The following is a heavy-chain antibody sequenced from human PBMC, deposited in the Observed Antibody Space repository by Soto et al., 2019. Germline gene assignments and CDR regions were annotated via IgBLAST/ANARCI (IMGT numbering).Heavy chain of an antibody. J-gene: IGHJ4*02. CDR3: ARMQGGDLAPFDS. Sequence: QVQLRESGPGLVKPSGTLSLTCSLSGGSISSYYWSWVRRPPGKGLEWIGYVYYNGRTNFKPSLTSRAAITVDTSRNQFSLRLNSVTAADTAVYYCARMQGGDLAPFDSWGQGTLVTVSS. CDR1: GGSISSYY. V-gene: IGHV4-59*01. CDR2: VYYNGRT. D-gene: IGHD1-26*01.